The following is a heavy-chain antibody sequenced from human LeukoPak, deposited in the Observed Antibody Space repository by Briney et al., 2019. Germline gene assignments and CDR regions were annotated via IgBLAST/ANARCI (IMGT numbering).Heavy chain of an antibody. CDR3: AGLYSGYEFDY. V-gene: IGHV4-59*01. CDR2: MFHSGST. Sequence: PETLSLTCTVSGGSISSYYWSWIRQPPGKGLEWIGYMFHSGSTNYNPSLKSRVTISVDTSKNQFSLKLSSVTAADTAVYYCAGLYSGYEFDYWGQGTLVTVSS. D-gene: IGHD5-12*01. CDR1: GGSISSYY. J-gene: IGHJ4*02.